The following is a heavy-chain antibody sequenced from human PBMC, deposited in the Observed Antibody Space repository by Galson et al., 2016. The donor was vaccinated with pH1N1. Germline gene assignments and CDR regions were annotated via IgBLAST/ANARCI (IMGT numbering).Heavy chain of an antibody. D-gene: IGHD3-10*01. J-gene: IGHJ3*02. CDR3: ASAPRLGELELGDVFET. Sequence: SLRLSCAASGFTFSDYYMTWIRRAPGKGLEWVSYISSSGYTIFYTDSVKGRFTISRDNAKNSLYLQMNSLRAEDTAVYYCASAPRLGELELGDVFETWGQGTMVTVSS. CDR2: ISSSGYTI. V-gene: IGHV3-11*01. CDR1: GFTFSDYY.